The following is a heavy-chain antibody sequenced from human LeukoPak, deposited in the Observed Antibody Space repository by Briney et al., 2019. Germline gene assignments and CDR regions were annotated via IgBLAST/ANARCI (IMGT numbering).Heavy chain of an antibody. D-gene: IGHD5/OR15-5a*01. CDR1: GFTFAGHT. CDR2: IGGRDDRT. CDR3: AKDPNPFYDYK. V-gene: IGHV3-23*01. J-gene: IGHJ4*02. Sequence: GGSLRLSCAASGFTFAGHTMTWLRQAPGKGLEWVSIIGGRDDRTYYADSVEGRFTISRDNSKNILYLQMSSLRAEDTAVYYCAKDPNPFYDYKWGQGTLVTVSS.